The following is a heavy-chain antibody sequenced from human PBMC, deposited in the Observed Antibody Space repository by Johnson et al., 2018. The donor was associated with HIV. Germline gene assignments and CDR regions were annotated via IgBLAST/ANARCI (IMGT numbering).Heavy chain of an antibody. CDR1: GFTFSDYY. V-gene: IGHV3-11*04. CDR2: ISSSGSTI. J-gene: IGHJ3*02. Sequence: QMQLVESGGGVVRPGGSLRLSCAASGFTFSDYYMSWIRQAPGKGLEWVSYISSSGSTIYYADSVKGRFTISRDNAKNSLYLQMNSLRAEDTAVYYCARSYSSSSHDAFDIWGQGTMVTVSS. CDR3: ARSYSSSSHDAFDI. D-gene: IGHD6-6*01.